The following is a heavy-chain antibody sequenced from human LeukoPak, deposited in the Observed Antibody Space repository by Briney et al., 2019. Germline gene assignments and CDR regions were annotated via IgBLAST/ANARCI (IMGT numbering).Heavy chain of an antibody. J-gene: IGHJ4*02. Sequence: GGSLRLSCAASGFTFDDYGMSWVRQTPGKGLEWVSAINWNGGSTDYADSVKGRFTISRDNSKNTLYLQMNSLRAEDTAVYYCAKDLGITMVRGVILSVDYWGQGTLVTVSS. D-gene: IGHD3-10*01. CDR2: INWNGGST. CDR3: AKDLGITMVRGVILSVDY. CDR1: GFTFDDYG. V-gene: IGHV3-20*04.